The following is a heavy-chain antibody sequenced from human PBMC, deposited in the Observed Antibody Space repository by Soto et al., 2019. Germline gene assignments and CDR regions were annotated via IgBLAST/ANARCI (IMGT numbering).Heavy chain of an antibody. Sequence: ASETLSLTCTVSGGSISSSSYYWGWIRQPPGKGLEWIGSIYYSGSTYYNPSLKSRVTISVDTSKNQFSLKLSSVTAADTAVYYCARSVVVVTFPNWFDPWGQGTRVTV. CDR1: GGSISSSSYY. CDR3: ARSVVVVTFPNWFDP. CDR2: IYYSGST. J-gene: IGHJ5*02. V-gene: IGHV4-39*01. D-gene: IGHD2-21*02.